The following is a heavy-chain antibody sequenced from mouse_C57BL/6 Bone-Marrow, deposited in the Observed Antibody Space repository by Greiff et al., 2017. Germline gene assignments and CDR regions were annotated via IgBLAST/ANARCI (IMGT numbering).Heavy chain of an antibody. Sequence: DVKLQESGGGLVKPGGSLKLSCAASGFTFSDYGMHWVRQAPEKGLEWVAYISSGSSTIYYADTVKGRFTISRDNAKNTLFLQMTSLGSEDTAMYYCARGTRFAYWGQGALVTVSA. J-gene: IGHJ3*01. CDR3: ARGTRFAY. CDR2: ISSGSSTI. D-gene: IGHD3-3*01. CDR1: GFTFSDYG. V-gene: IGHV5-17*01.